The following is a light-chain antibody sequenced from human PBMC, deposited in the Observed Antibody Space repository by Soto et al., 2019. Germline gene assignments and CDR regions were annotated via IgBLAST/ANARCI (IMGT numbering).Light chain of an antibody. CDR3: QQYNNWPPIT. CDR1: QSVSSN. V-gene: IGKV3-15*01. Sequence: EIVMTQSPATLSVFPGERATLSGRASQSVSSNLAWYQQKPGQAPRLLIYGSSTRATGIPARFSGSGSGTEFTLTISSPQSEDCAVYYCQQYNNWPPITYGQGARREIK. J-gene: IGKJ5*01. CDR2: GSS.